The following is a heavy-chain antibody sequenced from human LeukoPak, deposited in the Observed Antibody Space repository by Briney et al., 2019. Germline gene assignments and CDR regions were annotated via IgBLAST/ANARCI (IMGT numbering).Heavy chain of an antibody. D-gene: IGHD3-22*01. CDR2: IYPGDSDT. CDR1: GYSFTSYW. V-gene: IGHV5-51*01. J-gene: IGHJ3*02. Sequence: GESLKISCKGSGYSFTSYWIGWVRQMPGKGLEWMGIIYPGDSDTRYSPSFQGQVTISADKSISTAYLQWSSLKASDTAMYYCARLKYHYDSSGYTAFDIWGQGTMVTVSS. CDR3: ARLKYHYDSSGYTAFDI.